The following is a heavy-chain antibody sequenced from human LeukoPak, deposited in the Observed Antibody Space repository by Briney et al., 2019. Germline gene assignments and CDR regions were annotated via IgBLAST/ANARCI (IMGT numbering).Heavy chain of an antibody. CDR1: GFTFSSYG. CDR3: AKDGESGIDY. D-gene: IGHD3-10*01. CDR2: ISYDGSNK. V-gene: IGHV3-30*18. Sequence: PGGSLRLSCAASGFTFSSYGMHWVRQAPGKGLEWVAVISYDGSNKYYADSVKGRFTISRDNSKNTLYLQMNSLRAEDTAVYYCAKDGESGIDYWGQGTLVTVSS. J-gene: IGHJ4*02.